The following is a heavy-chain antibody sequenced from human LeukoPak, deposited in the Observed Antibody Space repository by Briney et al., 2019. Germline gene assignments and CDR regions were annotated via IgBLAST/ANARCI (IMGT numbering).Heavy chain of an antibody. CDR3: AVVVTAMGAFDI. J-gene: IGHJ3*02. D-gene: IGHD2-21*02. CDR1: GFTFSSYA. V-gene: IGHV3-23*01. Sequence: GGSLRLSCAASGFTFSSYAMSWVRQAPGKGLEWVSAISGSGGSTYYADSVKGRFTISRDNSKNTLYLQMNSLRAEDTAVYYCAVVVTAMGAFDIWGQGTMVTVSS. CDR2: ISGSGGST.